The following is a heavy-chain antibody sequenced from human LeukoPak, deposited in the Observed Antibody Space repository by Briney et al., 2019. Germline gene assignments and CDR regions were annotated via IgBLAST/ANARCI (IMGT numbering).Heavy chain of an antibody. CDR3: ARSPLEYDFWSGRHYYFDY. CDR2: IYTSGSA. D-gene: IGHD3-3*01. Sequence: SETLSLTCTVSGGSISSGNYFWSWLRQPAGKGLEWIGRIYTSGSANYNPSLKSRVTISVDTSKNQFSLKLSSVTAADTAVYYCARSPLEYDFWSGRHYYFDYWGREPWSPSPQ. V-gene: IGHV4-61*02. CDR1: GGSISSGNYF. J-gene: IGHJ4*02.